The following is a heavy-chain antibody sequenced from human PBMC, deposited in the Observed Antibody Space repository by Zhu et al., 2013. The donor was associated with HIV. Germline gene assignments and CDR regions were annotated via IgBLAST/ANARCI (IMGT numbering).Heavy chain of an antibody. CDR2: ISAYFNNT. CDR3: ARYCTNGVCYLMNLDRNAFDI. CDR1: GYTFSTYG. J-gene: IGHJ3*02. D-gene: IGHD2-8*01. V-gene: IGHV1-18*01. Sequence: QVQLVQSGAEVKKPGASVKVSCKASGYTFSTYGITWVRQAPGQGLEWMGWISAYFNNTNYAQNLQGRLTMTTDTSTSTAYMELRSLTSDDTAVYYCARYCTNGVCYLMNLDRNAFDIWAKGQWSPSLQ.